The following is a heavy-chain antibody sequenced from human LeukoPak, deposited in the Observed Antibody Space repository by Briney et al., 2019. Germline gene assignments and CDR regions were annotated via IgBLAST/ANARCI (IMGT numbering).Heavy chain of an antibody. CDR3: AREIAAAAKYYYYYMDV. CDR2: IYYSGST. CDR1: GGSISSGGYY. Sequence: SQTLSLTCTVAGGSISSGGYYWSWIRQHPGKGLEWIGYIYYSGSTYYNPSLKSRVTISVDTSKNQFSLKLSSVTAADTAVYYCAREIAAAAKYYYYYMDVWGKGTTVTVSS. J-gene: IGHJ6*03. D-gene: IGHD6-13*01. V-gene: IGHV4-31*03.